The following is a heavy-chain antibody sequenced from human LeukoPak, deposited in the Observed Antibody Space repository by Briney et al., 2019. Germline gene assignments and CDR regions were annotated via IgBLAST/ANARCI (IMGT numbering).Heavy chain of an antibody. D-gene: IGHD5-18*01. CDR1: GGSFSGYY. Sequence: SETLSLTCAVYGGSFSGYYWSWIRQPPGKGLEWIGEINHSGSTNYNPSLKSRVTISVDTSKNQFSLKLSSVTAADTAVYYCARGGGTAMVRFYYYYYYMDVWGKGTTVTVSS. J-gene: IGHJ6*03. CDR3: ARGGGTAMVRFYYYYYYMDV. CDR2: INHSGST. V-gene: IGHV4-34*01.